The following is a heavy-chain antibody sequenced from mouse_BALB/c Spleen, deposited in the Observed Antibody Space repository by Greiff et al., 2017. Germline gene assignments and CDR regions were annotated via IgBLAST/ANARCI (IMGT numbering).Heavy chain of an antibody. CDR2: ISSGGSYT. Sequence: EVKLEESGGDLVKPGGSLKLSCAASGFTFSSYGMSWVRQTPDKRLEWVATISSGGSYTYYPDSVKGRFTISRDNAKNTLYLQMSSLKSEDTAMYYFARHGAGYYFDYWGQGTTLTVSS. CDR3: ARHGAGYYFDY. CDR1: GFTFSSYG. D-gene: IGHD3-3*01. V-gene: IGHV5-6*02. J-gene: IGHJ2*01.